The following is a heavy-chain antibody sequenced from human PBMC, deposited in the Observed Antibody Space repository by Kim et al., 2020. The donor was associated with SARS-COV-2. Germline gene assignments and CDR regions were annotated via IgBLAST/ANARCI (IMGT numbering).Heavy chain of an antibody. J-gene: IGHJ4*02. D-gene: IGHD1-7*01. CDR2: IYYSGST. CDR1: GGSISSYY. Sequence: SETLSLTCTVSGGSISSYYWSWIRQPPGKGLEWIGYIYYSGSTNYNPSLKSRVTISVDTSKNQFSLKLSSVTAADTAVYYCARARGTGTLDYWGQGTLVT. CDR3: ARARGTGTLDY. V-gene: IGHV4-59*01.